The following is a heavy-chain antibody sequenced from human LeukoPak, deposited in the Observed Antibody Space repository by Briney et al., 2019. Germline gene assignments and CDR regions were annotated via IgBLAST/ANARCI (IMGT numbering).Heavy chain of an antibody. CDR3: ARGSIAAAGSDY. V-gene: IGHV4-61*02. Sequence: PSETLSLTCTVSGGSISSGSYYWSWIRQPAGKGLEWIGRIYTSGSTNYNPSLKSRVTISVDTSKNQFSLKLSSVTAADTAVYYCARGSIAAAGSDYWGQGTLVTVSS. D-gene: IGHD6-13*01. CDR2: IYTSGST. CDR1: GGSISSGSYY. J-gene: IGHJ4*02.